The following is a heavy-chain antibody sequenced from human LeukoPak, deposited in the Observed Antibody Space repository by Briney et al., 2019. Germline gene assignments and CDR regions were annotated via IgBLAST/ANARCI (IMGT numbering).Heavy chain of an antibody. J-gene: IGHJ4*02. CDR3: ARDREAAMVRGPFDY. Sequence: GGSLRLSCAASGFTFSSYSMNWVRQAPGKGLEWVSSISSSSSYIYYADSVKGRFTISRDNAKNSLYLQMNSLRAEDTAVYYCARDREAAMVRGPFDYWGQGTLVTVSS. CDR2: ISSSSSYI. V-gene: IGHV3-21*01. D-gene: IGHD3-10*01. CDR1: GFTFSSYS.